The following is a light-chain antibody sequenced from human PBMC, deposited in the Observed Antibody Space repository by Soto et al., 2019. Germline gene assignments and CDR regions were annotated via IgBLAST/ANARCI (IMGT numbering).Light chain of an antibody. CDR3: LFYYGGAVV. Sequence: QTVVTQEPSLTVSPGGTVTLTCASSTGAVTSGYYPNWFQQKPGQAPRALIYSTSNKYSWTPARFSGSLLGGKAALTLSGVQPEDEAEYYCLFYYGGAVVFGGGTKLTVL. CDR1: TGAVTSGYY. CDR2: STS. V-gene: IGLV7-43*01. J-gene: IGLJ2*01.